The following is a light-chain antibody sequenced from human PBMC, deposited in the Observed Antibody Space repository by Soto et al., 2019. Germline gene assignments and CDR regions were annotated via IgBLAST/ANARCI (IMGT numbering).Light chain of an antibody. CDR1: NLGDKF. J-gene: IGLJ3*02. CDR2: QDT. Sequence: SYELTQPPSVSVSPGQTASITCSGDNLGDKFACWYQQKPGQFPVLIIYQDTKRPSGIPERFSGSNPGNTATLTISGTQAMDEADYFCQAWDNRVFGGGTKLTVL. V-gene: IGLV3-1*01. CDR3: QAWDNRV.